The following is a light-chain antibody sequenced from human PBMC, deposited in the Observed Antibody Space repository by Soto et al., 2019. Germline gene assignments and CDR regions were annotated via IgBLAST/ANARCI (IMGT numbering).Light chain of an antibody. CDR3: QSYDSSLSGSV. CDR1: SSKIGAGYD. V-gene: IGLV1-40*01. CDR2: GNS. Sequence: QSVLTQPPSVSGPPGQRVPISGTGTSSKIGAGYDVHWYRQLPGTAPKLLIYGNSNRPSGVPDRFSGSKSGTSASLAITGLQAEDEADYYCQSYDSSLSGSVFGGGTKLTVL. J-gene: IGLJ2*01.